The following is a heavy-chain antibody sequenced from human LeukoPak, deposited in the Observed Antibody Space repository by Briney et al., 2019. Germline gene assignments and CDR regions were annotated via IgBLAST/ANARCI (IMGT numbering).Heavy chain of an antibody. Sequence: SETLSLTCTVSGGSISTYYWSWIRRPPGKGLEWIAYIHASGPTNYNPSLKGRITISVDTSENQFSLKLSSVTAADTAVYYCARHDAGIAARPFDNWGQGTLVTVSS. CDR2: IHASGPT. V-gene: IGHV4-4*09. CDR3: ARHDAGIAARPFDN. CDR1: GGSISTYY. J-gene: IGHJ4*02. D-gene: IGHD6-6*01.